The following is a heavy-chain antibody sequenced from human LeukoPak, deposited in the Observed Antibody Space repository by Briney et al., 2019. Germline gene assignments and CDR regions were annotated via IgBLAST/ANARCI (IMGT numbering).Heavy chain of an antibody. CDR3: ARGAAHTYYFDY. V-gene: IGHV4-59*01. CDR2: IYYSGST. D-gene: IGHD6-6*01. CDR1: GGSISSSY. Sequence: SETLSLTCTDSGGSISSSYWSWIRQRPGKGLEWIGYIYYSGSTNYNPSLKSRVTISVDTSKNQFSLKLSSVTAADTAVYYCARGAAHTYYFDYWGQGTLVTVSS. J-gene: IGHJ4*02.